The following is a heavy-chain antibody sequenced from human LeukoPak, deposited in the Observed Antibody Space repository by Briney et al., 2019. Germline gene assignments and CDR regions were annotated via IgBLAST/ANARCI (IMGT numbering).Heavy chain of an antibody. CDR3: TTSMGYFDWLLFDY. J-gene: IGHJ4*02. Sequence: GGSLRLSCEASGFTFSNAWMSWVRQAPGKGLEWVGRIKSKTDGGTTDYAAPVKGRFTISRDDSKNTLYLRMNSLKTEDTAVYYCTTSMGYFDWLLFDYWGQGTLVTVSS. CDR2: IKSKTDGGTT. CDR1: GFTFSNAW. V-gene: IGHV3-15*01. D-gene: IGHD3-9*01.